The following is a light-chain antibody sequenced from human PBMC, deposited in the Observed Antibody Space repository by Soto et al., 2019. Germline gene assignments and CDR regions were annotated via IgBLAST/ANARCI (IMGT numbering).Light chain of an antibody. J-gene: IGKJ5*01. Sequence: EIVLTPSPATLSLSPGERATLSCRASQSISTNLAWYHQKPGQAPRLLIYGASTRVTGIPARFSGSGSGTEFTLTISSLQSEDFAVYYCQQYYDWPITFGQGTRLEI. CDR2: GAS. CDR1: QSISTN. CDR3: QQYYDWPIT. V-gene: IGKV3-15*01.